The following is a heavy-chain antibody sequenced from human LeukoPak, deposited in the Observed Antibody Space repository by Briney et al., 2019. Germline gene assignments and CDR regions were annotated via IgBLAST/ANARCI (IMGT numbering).Heavy chain of an antibody. CDR3: ARVSVTMVRGVYN. D-gene: IGHD3-10*01. J-gene: IGHJ4*02. V-gene: IGHV3-48*04. CDR2: ISSSGSTI. CDR1: GFTFSSYG. Sequence: GGTLRLSCAASGFTFSSYGMNWVRQAPGKGLEWVSYISSSGSTIYYADSVKGRFTISRDNAKNSLYLQMNSLRAEDTAVYYCARVSVTMVRGVYNWGQGTLVTVSS.